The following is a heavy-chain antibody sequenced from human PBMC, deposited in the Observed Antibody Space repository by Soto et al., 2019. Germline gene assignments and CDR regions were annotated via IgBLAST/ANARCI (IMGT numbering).Heavy chain of an antibody. CDR1: GYTFTNYG. J-gene: IGHJ5*02. V-gene: IGHV1-18*01. Sequence: QVQLVQSGAEVKKPGASVKVSCKASGYTFTNYGISWVRQAPGQGLEWMGWISAYNGNTNYAQKLQGRVTMTTDTSTSTAYVELRSLRSDDTAVYYCARDHSRGDFWSGYYTGRWFDPWGQGTLVTVSS. CDR3: ARDHSRGDFWSGYYTGRWFDP. D-gene: IGHD3-3*01. CDR2: ISAYNGNT.